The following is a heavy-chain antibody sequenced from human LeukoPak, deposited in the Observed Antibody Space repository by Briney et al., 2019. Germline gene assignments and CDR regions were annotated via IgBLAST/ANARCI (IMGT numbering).Heavy chain of an antibody. CDR3: SRGKYTAAFDI. J-gene: IGHJ3*02. CDR1: GFTFSSYS. V-gene: IGHV3-21*01. CDR2: ISSSSSYI. Sequence: GGSLRLSCAASGFTFSSYSVNWVRQAPGKGLEWVSSISSSSSYIYYADSVKGRFTISRDNARNSLYLQMTSLRAEDTAVYYCSRGKYTAAFDIWGQGTMVTVSS. D-gene: IGHD5-18*01.